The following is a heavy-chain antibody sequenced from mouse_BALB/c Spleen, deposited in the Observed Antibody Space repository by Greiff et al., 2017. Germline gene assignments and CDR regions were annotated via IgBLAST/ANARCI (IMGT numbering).Heavy chain of an antibody. J-gene: IGHJ2*01. CDR2: ISDGGSYT. CDR3: ARDRSYDGYLDY. V-gene: IGHV5-4*02. CDR1: GFTFSDYY. Sequence: EVQLVESGGGLVKPGGSLKLSCAASGFTFSDYYMSWVRQTPEKRLEWVATISDGGSYTYYPDSVKGRFTISRDNAKNNLYLQMSSLKSEDTAMYYCARDRSYDGYLDYWGQGTTLTVSS. D-gene: IGHD2-3*01.